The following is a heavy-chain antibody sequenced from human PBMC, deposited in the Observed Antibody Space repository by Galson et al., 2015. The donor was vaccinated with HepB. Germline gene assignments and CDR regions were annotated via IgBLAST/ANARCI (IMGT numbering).Heavy chain of an antibody. Sequence: SLRLSCAASRFIFSTYGMHWVRQAPGKGLEWVAVIWSDGRKKYYADSVKGRFTISRDNSKSTLYLQMNSLRAEDTAVYYCAREQRIIIFGDINYYGMDVWGQGTTVTVSS. CDR1: RFIFSTYG. J-gene: IGHJ6*02. CDR3: AREQRIIIFGDINYYGMDV. V-gene: IGHV3-33*01. CDR2: IWSDGRKK. D-gene: IGHD3/OR15-3a*01.